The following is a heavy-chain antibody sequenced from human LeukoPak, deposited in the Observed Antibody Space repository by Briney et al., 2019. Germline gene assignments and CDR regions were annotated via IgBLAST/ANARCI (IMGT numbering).Heavy chain of an antibody. CDR3: AGDGYSYASDY. Sequence: PGGSLRLSCAASGFTFSSYAMSWVRQAPGKGLEWVSSISGGGETTYYADSAKGRFTISRDNAKNSLYLQMSSLRAEDTAVYYCAGDGYSYASDYWGLGALVTVSA. J-gene: IGHJ4*02. V-gene: IGHV3-23*01. D-gene: IGHD2-2*01. CDR1: GFTFSSYA. CDR2: ISGGGETT.